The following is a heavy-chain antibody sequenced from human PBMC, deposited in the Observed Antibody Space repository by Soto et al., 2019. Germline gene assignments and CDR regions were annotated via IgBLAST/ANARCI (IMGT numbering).Heavy chain of an antibody. D-gene: IGHD6-13*01. Sequence: PSETLSLTCTVSGGSSSSSSYYWGWIRQPPGKGLEWIGSIYYSGSTYYNPSLKSRVTISVDTSKNQFSLKLSSATAADTAVYYCGIGSNSLHNWFGPWGQGTLVTVSS. CDR2: IYYSGST. CDR3: GIGSNSLHNWFGP. CDR1: GGSSSSSSYY. J-gene: IGHJ5*02. V-gene: IGHV4-39*01.